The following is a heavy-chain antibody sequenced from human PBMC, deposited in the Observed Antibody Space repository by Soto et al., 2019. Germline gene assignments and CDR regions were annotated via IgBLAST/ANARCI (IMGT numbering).Heavy chain of an antibody. Sequence: ASVKVSCKASGYSFTNYGISWVRQAPGQGLEWMGWISGHNGNTNYAQRLQGRVTMTTDTSTSTAYMELTSLTSEDTALYFCVRGPYSSGSLYYLDYWGQGTLVTVSS. V-gene: IGHV1-18*01. D-gene: IGHD2-8*02. J-gene: IGHJ4*02. CDR3: VRGPYSSGSLYYLDY. CDR2: ISGHNGNT. CDR1: GYSFTNYG.